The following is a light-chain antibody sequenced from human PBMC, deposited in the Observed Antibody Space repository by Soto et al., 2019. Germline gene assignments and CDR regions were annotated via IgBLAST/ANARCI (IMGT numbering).Light chain of an antibody. CDR3: LQVLSYPLT. Sequence: DIQLTQSPSFLSASVGDRVTITCRASQGISSYLAWYQQKPGKALKLLIHAASTLQTGVPSRFSGRGSGTEFTLTISSLQPEDLAPYYCLQVLSYPLTFGGGTKVEIK. J-gene: IGKJ4*01. V-gene: IGKV1-9*01. CDR2: AAS. CDR1: QGISSY.